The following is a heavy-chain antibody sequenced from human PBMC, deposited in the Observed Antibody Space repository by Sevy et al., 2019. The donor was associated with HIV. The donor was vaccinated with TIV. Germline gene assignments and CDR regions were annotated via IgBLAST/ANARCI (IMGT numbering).Heavy chain of an antibody. J-gene: IGHJ6*02. V-gene: IGHV4-59*01. CDR2: IYYNGRT. Sequence: SETLSLTCTVFGDSISGYYWSWIRQSPGKGLQWIGYIYYNGRTNYDPSLKSRVTISTDTSKNQFSLKPSSVTAADTAIYYCARAAANYYYAMDVWGQGTTVTVSS. CDR3: ARAAANYYYAMDV. CDR1: GDSISGYY.